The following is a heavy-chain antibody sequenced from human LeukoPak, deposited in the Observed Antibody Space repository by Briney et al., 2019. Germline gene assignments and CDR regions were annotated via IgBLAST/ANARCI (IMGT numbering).Heavy chain of an antibody. CDR3: ARDDGCDI. CDR2: MNPNSGGT. CDR1: GYTFTSYD. V-gene: IGHV1-2*02. J-gene: IGHJ3*02. Sequence: ASVKVSCKASGYTFTSYDINWVRQATGQGLEWMGWMNPNSGGTNYAQKFQGRVTMTRDTSISTAYMELSRLRSDDTAVYYCARDDGCDIWGQGTMVTVSS.